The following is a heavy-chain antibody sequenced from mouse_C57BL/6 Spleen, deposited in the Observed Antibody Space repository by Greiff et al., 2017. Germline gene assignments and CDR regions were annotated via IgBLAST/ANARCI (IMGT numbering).Heavy chain of an antibody. CDR2: IHPNSGST. J-gene: IGHJ3*01. CDR1: GYTFTSYW. Sequence: VQLQQPGAELVKPGASVKLSCKASGYTFTSYWMHWVKQRPGQGLEWIGMIHPNSGSTNYNEKFKSKATLTVAKSSSTAYMQLSSLTSEDSAVYYCARSDGYWFAYWGQGTLVTVSA. V-gene: IGHV1-64*01. D-gene: IGHD2-3*01. CDR3: ARSDGYWFAY.